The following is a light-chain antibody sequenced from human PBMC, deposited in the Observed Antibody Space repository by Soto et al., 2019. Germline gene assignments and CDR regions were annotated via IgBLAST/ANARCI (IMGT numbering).Light chain of an antibody. Sequence: DIQMTQSPSTLSASVGDRVTITCRASQSISSWLAWYQQKPGKAPKLLIYDASSLESGVPSRFSSSGSGTEFTLTISSLQPDDFATYYCQQYNSYSPLTFGGGTKVDIK. V-gene: IGKV1-5*01. J-gene: IGKJ4*01. CDR1: QSISSW. CDR3: QQYNSYSPLT. CDR2: DAS.